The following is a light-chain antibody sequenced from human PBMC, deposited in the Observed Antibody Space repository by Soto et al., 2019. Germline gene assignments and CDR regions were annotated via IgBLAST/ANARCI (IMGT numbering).Light chain of an antibody. CDR1: QGIRND. V-gene: IGKV1-17*01. CDR3: QQYNGYRWP. J-gene: IGKJ1*01. Sequence: IQMTQYKTSLSASVGDRVTITCRASQGIRNDLGWYQQKPGKAPKLLIYAASRLQSGVPSRFSGSGSGTEFTLTISSLQPDDFATYYCQQYNGYRWPFGQVTKV. CDR2: AAS.